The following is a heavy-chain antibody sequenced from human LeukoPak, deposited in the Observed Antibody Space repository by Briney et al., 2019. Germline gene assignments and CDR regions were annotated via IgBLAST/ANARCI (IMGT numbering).Heavy chain of an antibody. CDR2: FNSDGRST. CDR1: GFTLSSYW. D-gene: IGHD6-13*01. CDR3: ARGGSGIAAAGDSWFDP. J-gene: IGHJ5*02. V-gene: IGHV3-74*01. Sequence: GGSLRLSCVASGFTLSSYWMHWARQAPGKGLVWVSRFNSDGRSTSHADSVKGRFTISRDNARNTLYLQMNSLRAEDTAVYYCARGGSGIAAAGDSWFDPWGQGTLVTVSS.